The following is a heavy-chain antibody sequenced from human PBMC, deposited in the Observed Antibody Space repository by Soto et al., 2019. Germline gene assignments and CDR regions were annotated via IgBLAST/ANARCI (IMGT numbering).Heavy chain of an antibody. D-gene: IGHD5-12*01. Sequence: ASVKVSCKASGYTFTSYAMHWVRQAPGQRLEWMGWINAGNGKTKYSQKFQGRVTITTDTSTSTAYMELNSLRSEDTAVYYCVRDSPIGSTFSGYDGIDYWGQGTLVTVSS. CDR3: VRDSPIGSTFSGYDGIDY. J-gene: IGHJ4*02. CDR1: GYTFTSYA. V-gene: IGHV1-3*01. CDR2: INAGNGKT.